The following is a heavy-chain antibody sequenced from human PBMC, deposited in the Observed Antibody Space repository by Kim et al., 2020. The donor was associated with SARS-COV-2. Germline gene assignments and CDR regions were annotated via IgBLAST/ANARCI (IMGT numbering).Heavy chain of an antibody. J-gene: IGHJ3*02. CDR3: AKDLSGRQDM. D-gene: IGHD3-3*02. CDR1: GFTFSNYW. CDR2: TDTDGRIT. V-gene: IGHV3-74*01. Sequence: GGSLRLSCVASGFTFSNYWMHWVRQAPGKGLVWVARTDTDGRITNYADFVEGRFTISRDNARDTLYLQLNSLRVEDTAVYNCAKDLSGRQDMWGQGTMVTVSS.